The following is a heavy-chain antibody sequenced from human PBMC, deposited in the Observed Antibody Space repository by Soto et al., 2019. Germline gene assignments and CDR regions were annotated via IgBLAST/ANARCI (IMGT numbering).Heavy chain of an antibody. CDR2: IQSGGTK. V-gene: IGHV3-66*01. CDR3: ARDDVLCDGGRCYGVPMDV. J-gene: IGHJ6*03. Sequence: EVQLVEAGGGLVQPGGSLRLSCAASGFTVSSKYMSWVRQAPGQGLEWVSLIQSGGTKYYADSVKGIFTISRDTSENTLHLQMDSLRAQETAVYYCARDDVLCDGGRCYGVPMDVWGKGNTVTVSS. CDR1: GFTVSSKY. D-gene: IGHD2-15*01.